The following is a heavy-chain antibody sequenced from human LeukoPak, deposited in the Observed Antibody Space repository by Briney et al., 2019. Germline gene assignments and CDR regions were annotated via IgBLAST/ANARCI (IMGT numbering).Heavy chain of an antibody. Sequence: SETLSLTCTVSGGSISSYYWSWIRQPPGKGLEWIGYIYYSGSTNYNPSLKSRVTISVDTSKNQFSLKLSSVTAADTAVYYCARWGPTYYYDSSGYYGTFDYWGKGTLVTVSS. J-gene: IGHJ4*02. V-gene: IGHV4-59*08. D-gene: IGHD3-22*01. CDR3: ARWGPTYYYDSSGYYGTFDY. CDR2: IYYSGST. CDR1: GGSISSYY.